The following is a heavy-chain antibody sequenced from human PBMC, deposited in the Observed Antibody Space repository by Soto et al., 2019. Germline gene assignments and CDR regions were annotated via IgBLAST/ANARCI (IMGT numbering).Heavy chain of an antibody. Sequence: SETLSLTCTVSGVSISSSTYYWGWIRQPPGKGLEWIGYIYYSGSTNYNPSLKSRVTISVDTSKNQFSLKLSSVTAADTAVYYCARLLDYGDPAYDYWGQGTLVTVSS. CDR2: IYYSGST. CDR1: GVSISSSTYY. J-gene: IGHJ4*02. D-gene: IGHD4-17*01. CDR3: ARLLDYGDPAYDY. V-gene: IGHV4-61*05.